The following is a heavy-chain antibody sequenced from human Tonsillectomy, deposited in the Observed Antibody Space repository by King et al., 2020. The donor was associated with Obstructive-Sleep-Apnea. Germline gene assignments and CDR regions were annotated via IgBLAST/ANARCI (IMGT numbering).Heavy chain of an antibody. V-gene: IGHV1-46*01. CDR1: GYTFTSSY. CDR2: IKLNGGST. D-gene: IGHD3-22*01. Sequence: QLVQSGADVKEPGASVKVSCKTSGYTFTSSYMHWVRQAPGQGLEWMGIIKLNGGSTTYAPGFRGRDTMTSDTSTSTVYMDLSSLRFEDTAVYYCTRGDQLLSSFDYWGQGTLVTVSS. CDR3: TRGDQLLSSFDY. J-gene: IGHJ4*02.